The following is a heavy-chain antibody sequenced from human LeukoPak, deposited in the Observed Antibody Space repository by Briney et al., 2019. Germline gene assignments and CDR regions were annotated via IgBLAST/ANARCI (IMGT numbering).Heavy chain of an antibody. CDR3: AKGGGIAAAGTQRNYYYYMDV. D-gene: IGHD6-13*01. V-gene: IGHV3-30*04. J-gene: IGHJ6*03. Sequence: GRSLRLSCAASRFTFSSFAMHWVRQAPGKGLEWVAVISYDGSNKYYADSVKGRFTISRDNSKNTLYLQMNSLRAEDTAVYYCAKGGGIAAAGTQRNYYYYMDVWGKGTTVTISS. CDR1: RFTFSSFA. CDR2: ISYDGSNK.